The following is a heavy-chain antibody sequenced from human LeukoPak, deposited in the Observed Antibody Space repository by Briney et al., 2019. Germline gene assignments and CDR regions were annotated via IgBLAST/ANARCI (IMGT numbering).Heavy chain of an antibody. CDR3: ASTYYYDSSGYPLGFDY. V-gene: IGHV4-31*03. CDR2: VYYSGST. Sequence: SQTLSLTCTVSGGSISSGGYYWSWIRQHPGKGLEWIGYVYYSGSTYYNPSLKSRVTISVDTSKNQFSLKLSSVTAADTAVYYCASTYYYDSSGYPLGFDYWGQGTLVTVSS. CDR1: GGSISSGGYY. D-gene: IGHD3-22*01. J-gene: IGHJ4*02.